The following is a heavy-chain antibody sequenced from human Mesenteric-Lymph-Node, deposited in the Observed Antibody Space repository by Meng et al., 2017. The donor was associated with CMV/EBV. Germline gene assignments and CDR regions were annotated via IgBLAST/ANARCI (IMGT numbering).Heavy chain of an antibody. V-gene: IGHV3-7*01. CDR1: GFTFSSYW. Sequence: GESLKISCAASGFTFSSYWMSWVRQAPGKGLEWVANIKQDGSEKYYVDSVKGRFTISRDNAKNSLYLQMNSLRAEDTAVYYCARAGYSSGPYFDYWGQGTLVTVSS. D-gene: IGHD6-19*01. CDR2: IKQDGSEK. J-gene: IGHJ4*02. CDR3: ARAGYSSGPYFDY.